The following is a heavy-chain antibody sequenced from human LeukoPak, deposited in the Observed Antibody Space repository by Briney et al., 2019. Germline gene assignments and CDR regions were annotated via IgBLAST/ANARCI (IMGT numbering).Heavy chain of an antibody. J-gene: IGHJ4*02. CDR1: GGSVSSYY. CDR2: IYYSGST. V-gene: IGHV4-59*02. CDR3: ARLHPTTSFDY. D-gene: IGHD1-14*01. Sequence: SETLSLTCTVSGGSVSSYYWSWIRQPPGKGLEWIGYIYYSGSTNYNPSLKSRVTISVDTSKNQFSLKLSSVTAADTAVYYCARLHPTTSFDYWGQGPLVTVSS.